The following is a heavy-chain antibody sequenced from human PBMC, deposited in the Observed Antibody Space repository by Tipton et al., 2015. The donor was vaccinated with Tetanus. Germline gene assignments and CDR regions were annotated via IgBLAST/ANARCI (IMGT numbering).Heavy chain of an antibody. CDR1: GFTFNRHT. Sequence: SLRLSCAASGFTFNRHTMNWVRQTPGKGLERISSINGASTTIYYADSVEGRFTISRDNARQSLFLQMNSLRDGDTAVYYCASSLGGGSYYLNYWGRGSLVTVSS. D-gene: IGHD3-16*01. J-gene: IGHJ4*02. V-gene: IGHV3-48*02. CDR2: INGASTTI. CDR3: ASSLGGGSYYLNY.